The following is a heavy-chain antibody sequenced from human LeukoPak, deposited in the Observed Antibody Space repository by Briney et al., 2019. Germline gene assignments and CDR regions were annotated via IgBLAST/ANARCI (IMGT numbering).Heavy chain of an antibody. CDR2: INPNSGGT. CDR3: ARVSMAYYYYGMDV. CDR1: GYTFTGHY. D-gene: IGHD2-8*01. Sequence: ASVKVSCKASGYTFTGHYMHWVRQAPGQGLEWMGWINPNSGGTNYAQKFQGRVTMTRDTSISTAYMELSRLRSDDTAVYYCARVSMAYYYYGMDVWGQGTTVTVSS. V-gene: IGHV1-2*02. J-gene: IGHJ6*02.